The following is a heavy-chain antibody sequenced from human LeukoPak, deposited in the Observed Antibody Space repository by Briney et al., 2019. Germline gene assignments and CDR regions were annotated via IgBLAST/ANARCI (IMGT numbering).Heavy chain of an antibody. CDR3: AREPRGVSYSA. V-gene: IGHV3-7*01. CDR1: GFTFSDFW. CDR2: IKNDGGEK. D-gene: IGHD3-10*01. J-gene: IGHJ5*02. Sequence: PGGSLRLSCAASGFTFSDFWMSWVRQAPGKGLEWVANIKNDGGEKYYVDSVKGRFTISRDNAEKSLYPHMDSLRVEDTAVYYCAREPRGVSYSAWGQGTLVTVSS.